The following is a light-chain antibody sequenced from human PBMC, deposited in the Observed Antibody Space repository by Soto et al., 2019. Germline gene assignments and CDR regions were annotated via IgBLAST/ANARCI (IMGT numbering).Light chain of an antibody. CDR3: QQYCGSPT. V-gene: IGKV3-20*01. Sequence: EIVLTQSPGTLSLTTGERGTLSCRASQSVGSSNVAWYQQKPGQAPGLRIYGASTRATGIPDKFSGSGSGRGFTLTISRLEPEDFAVYYCQQYCGSPTFGQGTIV. CDR2: GAS. CDR1: QSVGSSN. J-gene: IGKJ1*01.